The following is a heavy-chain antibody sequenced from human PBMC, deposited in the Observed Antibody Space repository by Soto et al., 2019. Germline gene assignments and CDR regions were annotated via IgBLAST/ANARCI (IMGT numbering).Heavy chain of an antibody. Sequence: PGGSLRLSCAASGFTVRSHYMSWVRQAPGKGLEWVSVIYSGGSTYYADSVKGRFTISRDNSKNTLYLQMNSLRAEDTAVYYCAKVVKSSGRYYYYGMDVWGQGTTVTVSS. D-gene: IGHD3-10*01. CDR3: AKVVKSSGRYYYYGMDV. J-gene: IGHJ6*02. CDR1: GFTVRSHY. CDR2: IYSGGST. V-gene: IGHV3-53*01.